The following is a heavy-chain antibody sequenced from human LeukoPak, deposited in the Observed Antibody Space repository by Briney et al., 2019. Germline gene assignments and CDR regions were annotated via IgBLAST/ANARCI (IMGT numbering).Heavy chain of an antibody. J-gene: IGHJ5*02. D-gene: IGHD4-17*01. CDR1: GYTFTSYY. CDR2: INPSDGST. Sequence: GAPVKVSCKASGYTFTSYYMNWVRQAPGQGLEWMGKINPSDGSTDFAQNFQGRVTMTRDTSTSTVYMELSSLRSEDTAVYYCVRGWWGTDYGWTNWFDPWGQGTLVTVSS. V-gene: IGHV1-46*01. CDR3: VRGWWGTDYGWTNWFDP.